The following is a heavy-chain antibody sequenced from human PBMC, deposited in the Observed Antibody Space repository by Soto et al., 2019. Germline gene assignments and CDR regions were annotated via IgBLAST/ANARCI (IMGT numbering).Heavy chain of an antibody. J-gene: IGHJ6*02. Sequence: DVQVVESGGGLIQPGGSLRLSCAASGFTVSNNYMSWVRQGPGKGLEWVSTIYRGDSTYYADSVKGRFTISRDNSKNXLYLLMNSLRTEDTAVYYCARYYDCSGGTSGGMDVWGQGTTVTVSS. CDR1: GFTVSNNY. CDR2: IYRGDST. V-gene: IGHV3-53*01. D-gene: IGHD3-22*01. CDR3: ARYYDCSGGTSGGMDV.